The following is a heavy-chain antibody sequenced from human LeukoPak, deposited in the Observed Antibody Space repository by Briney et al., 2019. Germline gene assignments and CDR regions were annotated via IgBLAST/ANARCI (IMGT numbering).Heavy chain of an antibody. CDR2: IYYSGST. J-gene: IGHJ6*02. Sequence: PSETLSLTCTVSGGSVSSGSYYWSWIRQPPGKGLEWLGYIYYSGSTNYNPSLKSRVTISVDTSKNQFSLKLSSVTAADTAVYYCARDGVSGSPYYYYYYGMDVWGQGTTVTVSS. CDR3: ARDGVSGSPYYYYYYGMDV. V-gene: IGHV4-61*01. D-gene: IGHD1-26*01. CDR1: GGSVSSGSYY.